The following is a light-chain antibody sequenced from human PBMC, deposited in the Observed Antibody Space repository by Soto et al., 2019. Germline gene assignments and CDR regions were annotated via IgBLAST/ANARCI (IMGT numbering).Light chain of an antibody. CDR3: AECDDSLNGLYV. CDR2: TDN. CDR1: SSNIGINT. V-gene: IGLV1-44*01. Sequence: QSVLTQPPSASGTPGQRGTISCSGSSSNIGINTVNWYQQVPGTAPTLLIYTDNQRPSGVPDRFSGSKSGTSASLAISGLQSEHEADYYCAECDDSLNGLYVFGTGTKVTAL. J-gene: IGLJ1*01.